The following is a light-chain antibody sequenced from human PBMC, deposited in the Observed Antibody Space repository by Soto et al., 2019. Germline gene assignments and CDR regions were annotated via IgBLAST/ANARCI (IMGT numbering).Light chain of an antibody. CDR1: QTVRNNY. CDR3: QQRSNWPPT. V-gene: IGKV3-11*01. J-gene: IGKJ5*01. CDR2: DAS. Sequence: EIVLPPSPGTLSLSPGERATLSCRASQTVRNNYLAWYQQKPGQAPRLLIYDASNRATGIPARFSGSGSGTDFTLTISSLEPEDFAVYYCQQRSNWPPTFGQGTRLEI.